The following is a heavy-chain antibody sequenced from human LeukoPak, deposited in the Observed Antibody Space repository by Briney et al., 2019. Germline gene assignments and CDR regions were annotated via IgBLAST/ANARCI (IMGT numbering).Heavy chain of an antibody. Sequence: GGSLRLSCAASGFTFSDYYMSWIRQAPGKGLEWVSYISSSGSTVYYADSVKGRFTISRDNAKNSLYLQMNSLRAEDTAVYYCARSPIAAAGTVFDYWGQGTLVTVSS. CDR3: ARSPIAAAGTVFDY. CDR2: ISSSGSTV. J-gene: IGHJ4*02. D-gene: IGHD6-13*01. V-gene: IGHV3-11*04. CDR1: GFTFSDYY.